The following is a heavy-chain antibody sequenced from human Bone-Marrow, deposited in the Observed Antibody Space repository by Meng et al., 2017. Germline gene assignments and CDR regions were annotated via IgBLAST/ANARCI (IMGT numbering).Heavy chain of an antibody. CDR3: ASLRRVLLWFGGGFEDAFDI. V-gene: IGHV5-51*01. J-gene: IGHJ3*02. Sequence: GESPKTPRKGLGYSLTSYWIAWLRQRPGKGPEWRGIIYSGDSDTRYSPSFQGQVTISADKSISTAYLQWSSLKASSTAMYYCASLRRVLLWFGGGFEDAFDIWGQGTMVTVSS. CDR1: GYSLTSYW. CDR2: IYSGDSDT. D-gene: IGHD3-10*01.